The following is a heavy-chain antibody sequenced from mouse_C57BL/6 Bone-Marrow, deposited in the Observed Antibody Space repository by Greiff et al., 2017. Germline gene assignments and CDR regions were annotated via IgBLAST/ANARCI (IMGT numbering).Heavy chain of an antibody. Sequence: QVQLQQSGAELARPGASVKLSCKASGYTFTSYGISWVKQRTGQGLEWIGEIYPRSGNSYYNEKFKGMATLTADKSSSTEYMELRSLTSEDDAVYFCGREGDPAWFAYWGQGTLVTVSA. V-gene: IGHV1-81*01. CDR1: GYTFTSYG. CDR3: GREGDPAWFAY. J-gene: IGHJ3*01. CDR2: IYPRSGNS.